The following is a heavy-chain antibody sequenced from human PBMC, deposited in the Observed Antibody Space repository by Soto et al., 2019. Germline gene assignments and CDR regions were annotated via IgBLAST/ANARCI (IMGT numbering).Heavy chain of an antibody. CDR1: GFTFSSYA. Sequence: PGGSLRLSCAASGFTFSSYAMHWVRQAPGKGLEWMAVIWYDGSNEYYADSVKGRFTISRDNSKNTLYLQMNSLRIEDTAIYYCARESERLLGYWGQGTLVTVSS. J-gene: IGHJ4*02. D-gene: IGHD3-3*01. V-gene: IGHV3-30*04. CDR3: ARESERLLGY. CDR2: IWYDGSNE.